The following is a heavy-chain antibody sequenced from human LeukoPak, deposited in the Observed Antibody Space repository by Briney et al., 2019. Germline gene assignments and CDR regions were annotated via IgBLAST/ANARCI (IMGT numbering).Heavy chain of an antibody. CDR3: ARNRFGIYLSYTWGLDY. J-gene: IGHJ4*02. Sequence: PGGSLRLSCAASGFTFSSYSMNWVGQAPGKGLEWGSSISRSSSYIYYADSVKGRFTISRDNSKNTLYLQMGSLRAEDMAVYYCARNRFGIYLSYTWGLDYWGQGTLVTVSS. V-gene: IGHV3-21*01. D-gene: IGHD2-2*02. CDR2: ISRSSSYI. CDR1: GFTFSSYS.